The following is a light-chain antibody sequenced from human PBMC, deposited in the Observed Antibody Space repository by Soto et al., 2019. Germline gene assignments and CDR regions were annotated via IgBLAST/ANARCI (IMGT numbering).Light chain of an antibody. J-gene: IGKJ1*01. V-gene: IGKV1-5*01. Sequence: DIQMTQSASTLSASLGDRVTITCRASQSISSWLAWYQQKPGKAPSLRIFDASTLHSGVPSRFSGSGSGTDFTLTINSLKPDDFATYYCQQFAISTTFGQGTKVDIK. CDR1: QSISSW. CDR2: DAS. CDR3: QQFAISTT.